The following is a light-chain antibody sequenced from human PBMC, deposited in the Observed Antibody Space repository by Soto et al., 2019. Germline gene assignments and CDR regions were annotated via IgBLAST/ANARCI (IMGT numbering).Light chain of an antibody. CDR2: DAS. CDR1: QSVSSY. Sequence: EIVLTQSPATLPLSPGERATLSCRASQSVSSYLAWYQQKPGQAPRLLIYDASNRATGIPARFSGSGFGTDFTLTISSLEPEDFAVYYCQQRSNWPRTFGQGTKLEIK. J-gene: IGKJ2*02. V-gene: IGKV3-11*01. CDR3: QQRSNWPRT.